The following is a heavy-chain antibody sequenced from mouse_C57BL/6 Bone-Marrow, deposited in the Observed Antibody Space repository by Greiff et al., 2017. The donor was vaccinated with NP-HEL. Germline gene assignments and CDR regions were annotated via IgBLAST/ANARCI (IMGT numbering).Heavy chain of an antibody. J-gene: IGHJ1*03. D-gene: IGHD1-1*01. CDR3: ARHRATVVAPWFDV. CDR2: ISSGGSYT. CDR1: GFTFSSYG. V-gene: IGHV5-6*01. Sequence: LVESGGDLVKPGGSLKLSCAASGFTFSSYGMSWVRQTPDKRLEWVATISSGGSYTYYPDSVKGRFTISRDNAKNTLYLQMSSLKSEDTAMYYCARHRATVVAPWFDVWGTGTTVTVSS.